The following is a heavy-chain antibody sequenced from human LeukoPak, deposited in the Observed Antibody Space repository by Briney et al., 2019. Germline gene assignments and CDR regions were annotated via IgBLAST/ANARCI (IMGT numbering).Heavy chain of an antibody. D-gene: IGHD1-1*01. Sequence: SQTLSLTCTVSGGSISNGGYYWSWIRQHPGKGLEWIGYIYYSGSTYYNPSLKSRVTISVDTSKNQFSLKLSSVTAADTAVYYCARVGNSVHYGMDVWGQGTTVTVSS. CDR3: ARVGNSVHYGMDV. CDR2: IYYSGST. CDR1: GGSISNGGYY. V-gene: IGHV4-31*03. J-gene: IGHJ6*02.